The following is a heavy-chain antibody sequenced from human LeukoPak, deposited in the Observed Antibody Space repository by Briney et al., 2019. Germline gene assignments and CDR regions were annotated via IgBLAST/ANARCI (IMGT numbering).Heavy chain of an antibody. Sequence: PGGSLRLSCAASGFTFSSYAMSWVRQAPGKGLEWVSAISGSGGSTYYADSVKGRFTISRDNSKNTLYLQMNSLRAEDTAVYYCAKDFSYHDSSGYWDYWGQGTLVTVSS. CDR2: ISGSGGST. D-gene: IGHD3-22*01. V-gene: IGHV3-23*01. CDR1: GFTFSSYA. CDR3: AKDFSYHDSSGYWDY. J-gene: IGHJ4*02.